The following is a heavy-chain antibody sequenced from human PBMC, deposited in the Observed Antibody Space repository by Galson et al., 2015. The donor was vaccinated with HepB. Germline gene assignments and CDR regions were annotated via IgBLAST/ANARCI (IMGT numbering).Heavy chain of an antibody. Sequence: SVKVSCKASGYTFTSYAMNWVRQAPGQGLEWMGWINTNTGNPTYAQGFTGRFVFSLDTSVSTAYLQISSLKAEDTAVYYCARDFNRRGIAVAGYLDPWGQGTLVTVSS. CDR1: GYTFTSYA. CDR2: INTNTGNP. J-gene: IGHJ5*02. CDR3: ARDFNRRGIAVAGYLDP. V-gene: IGHV7-4-1*02. D-gene: IGHD6-19*01.